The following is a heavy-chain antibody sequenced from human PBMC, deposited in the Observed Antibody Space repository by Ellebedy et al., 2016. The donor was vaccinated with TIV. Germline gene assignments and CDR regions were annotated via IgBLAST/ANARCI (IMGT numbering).Heavy chain of an antibody. J-gene: IGHJ6*02. V-gene: IGHV1-69*13. Sequence: SVKVSXXASGGTFSSYAISWVRQAPGQGLEWMGGIIPIFGTANYAQKFQGRVTITADESTSTAYMELSSLRSEDTAVYYCARVRYYDSSGYYPNYYGMDVWGQGTTVTVSS. CDR1: GGTFSSYA. CDR3: ARVRYYDSSGYYPNYYGMDV. D-gene: IGHD3-22*01. CDR2: IIPIFGTA.